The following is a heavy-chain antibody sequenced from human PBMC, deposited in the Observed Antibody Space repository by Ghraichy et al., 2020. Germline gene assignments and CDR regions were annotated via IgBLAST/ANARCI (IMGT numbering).Heavy chain of an antibody. CDR3: AREDYEYYGSGSPSFYGMDV. CDR1: GGSFSGYY. Sequence: SETLSLTCAVYGGSFSGYYWSWIRQPPGKGLEWIGEINHSGSTNYNPSLKSRVTISVDTSKNQFSLKLSSVTAADTAVYYCAREDYEYYGSGSPSFYGMDVWGQGTTVTVSS. CDR2: INHSGST. D-gene: IGHD3-10*01. V-gene: IGHV4-34*01. J-gene: IGHJ6*02.